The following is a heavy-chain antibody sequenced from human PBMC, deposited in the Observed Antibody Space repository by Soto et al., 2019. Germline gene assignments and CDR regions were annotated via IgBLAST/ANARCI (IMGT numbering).Heavy chain of an antibody. CDR3: ARALVSGIVEATGWFDP. V-gene: IGHV1-69*06. D-gene: IGHD1-1*01. J-gene: IGHJ5*02. CDR2: IIPIFGTA. CDR1: GGTFSSYA. Sequence: QVQLVQSGAEVKKPGSSVKVSCKASGGTFSSYAISWVRQAPGQGLEWMGGIIPIFGTANYAQKFQGRVTITADKSTSTAYMELSSLRSEDTAVYYCARALVSGIVEATGWFDPWGQGTLVTVSS.